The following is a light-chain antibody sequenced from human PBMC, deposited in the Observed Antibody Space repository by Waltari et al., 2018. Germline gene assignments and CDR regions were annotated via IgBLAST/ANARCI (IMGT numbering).Light chain of an antibody. Sequence: DVQMTQSPSSLSASVGDRITITCQATRDIDTYLNWYQHKPGKAPKLLIYDADTLQRGVPSRFSGSGSGTHFSFTINNLQPDDFATYYCLQDYNYPYTFGQGTKLEIK. J-gene: IGKJ2*01. CDR3: LQDYNYPYT. V-gene: IGKV1-33*01. CDR2: DAD. CDR1: RDIDTY.